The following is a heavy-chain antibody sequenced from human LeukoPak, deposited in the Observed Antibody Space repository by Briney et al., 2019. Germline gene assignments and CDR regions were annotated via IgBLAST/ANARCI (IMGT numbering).Heavy chain of an antibody. Sequence: PGGSLRLSCAASGFTFSDYYMSWIRQAPGKGLEWVSYISSSGSTIYYADSVKGRFTISRDNAKNSLYLQMNSLRAEDTAVYYCARGREGVYCSSTSCYSPYYYYYMDVWGKGTTVTVSS. CDR3: ARGREGVYCSSTSCYSPYYYYYMDV. J-gene: IGHJ6*03. D-gene: IGHD2-2*02. CDR2: ISSSGSTI. CDR1: GFTFSDYY. V-gene: IGHV3-11*04.